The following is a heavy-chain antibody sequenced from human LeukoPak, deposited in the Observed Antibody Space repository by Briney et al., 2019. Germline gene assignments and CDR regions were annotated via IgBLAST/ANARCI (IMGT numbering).Heavy chain of an antibody. Sequence: QSGGSLRLSCAPSGFTFSNYGMHWVRQAPGKGLEWVAFIRYDGSNEYYADSVKGRFTISRDNSKNTLYLQMNSLRAEDTAVYYCAKSPPSGSYYYGLFDYWGQGTLVTVSS. V-gene: IGHV3-30*02. CDR3: AKSPPSGSYYYGLFDY. D-gene: IGHD1-26*01. J-gene: IGHJ4*02. CDR1: GFTFSNYG. CDR2: IRYDGSNE.